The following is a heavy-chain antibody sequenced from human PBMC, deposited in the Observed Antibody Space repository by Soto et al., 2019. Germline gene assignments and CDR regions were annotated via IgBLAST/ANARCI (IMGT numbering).Heavy chain of an antibody. CDR1: GGTFSSSA. CDR2: IIPLFGTA. Sequence: QVQPVQSGAEVKKPGSSVKVSCQASGGTFSSSAIRWVRQSPGQGLEWMGGIIPLFGTANYAQKFQGRVTIIADESTSTAYLELSSLSSEDTAVYYCARAGGSKYYYGMVFWVQWTTVTVSS. CDR3: ARAGGSKYYYGMVF. V-gene: IGHV1-69*01. D-gene: IGHD4-4*01. J-gene: IGHJ6*02.